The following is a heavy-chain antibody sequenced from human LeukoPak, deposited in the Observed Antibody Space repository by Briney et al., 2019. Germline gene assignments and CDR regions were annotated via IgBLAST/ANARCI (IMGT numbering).Heavy chain of an antibody. CDR1: GFTFSNYG. V-gene: IGHV3-33*01. CDR2: IWYDGSQK. CDR3: ARYGSGKNFGY. Sequence: GRSLRLSCAPSGFTFSNYGIHWVRQAPGKGLEWVAVIWYDGSQKYYADSVKGRFTISRDNSKNTLYLQMNSLRAEDTAVYYCARYGSGKNFGYWGQGTLVTVSS. D-gene: IGHD3-10*01. J-gene: IGHJ4*02.